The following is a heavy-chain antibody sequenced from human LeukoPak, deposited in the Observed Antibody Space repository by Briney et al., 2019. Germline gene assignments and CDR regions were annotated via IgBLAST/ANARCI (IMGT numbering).Heavy chain of an antibody. V-gene: IGHV4-4*02. J-gene: IGHJ4*02. D-gene: IGHD3-10*02. CDR3: AGGGEAWELLGY. Sequence: SETLSLTYAVSGGSITNNHYWTWVRQPPGRGLEWIADIFHSGIANYNPSLKSRVTISMDKSKNQFSLTLSSVTAADTAVYYCAGGGEAWELLGYWGQGTLVTVSS. CDR2: IFHSGIA. CDR1: GGSITNNHY.